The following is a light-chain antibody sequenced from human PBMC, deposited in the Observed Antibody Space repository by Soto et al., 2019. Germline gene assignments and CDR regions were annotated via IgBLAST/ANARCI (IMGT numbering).Light chain of an antibody. V-gene: IGLV2-8*01. CDR3: NSYADSNNFV. J-gene: IGLJ1*01. CDR1: NSDVGGYNY. CDR2: EVS. Sequence: QSELTQPPSASGTPGQSVTISCTGTNSDVGGYNYVSWYQQHPGKAPKLLIYEVSKRPSGVPDRFSGSKSCNTASLTVSGLQAEDEADYYCNSYADSNNFVFGTGTKVTVL.